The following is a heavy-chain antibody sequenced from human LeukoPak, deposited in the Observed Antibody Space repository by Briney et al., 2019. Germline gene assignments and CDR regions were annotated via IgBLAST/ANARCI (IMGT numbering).Heavy chain of an antibody. J-gene: IGHJ5*02. CDR2: INPSGGST. CDR3: ARDFWSRWFDP. D-gene: IGHD3-3*01. V-gene: IGHV1-46*01. Sequence: GASMKVSCKASGYTFTSYYMHWVRQAPGQGLEWMGIINPSGGSTSYAQKFQGRVTMTRDTSTSTVYMELSSLRSEDTAVYYCARDFWSRWFDPWGQGTLVTVSS. CDR1: GYTFTSYY.